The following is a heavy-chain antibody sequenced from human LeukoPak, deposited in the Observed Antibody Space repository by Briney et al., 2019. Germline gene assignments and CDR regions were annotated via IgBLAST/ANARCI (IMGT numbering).Heavy chain of an antibody. CDR1: SYTFTSYG. Sequence: ASVKVSCKASSYTFTSYGISWVRQAPGQGLEWMGWISAYNGNTNYAQKLQGRVTMTTDTSTSTAYMELRSLRSDDTAVYYCARDGEYLGYSGSYYEPGYWGQGTLVTVSS. V-gene: IGHV1-18*01. D-gene: IGHD1-26*01. J-gene: IGHJ4*02. CDR3: ARDGEYLGYSGSYYEPGY. CDR2: ISAYNGNT.